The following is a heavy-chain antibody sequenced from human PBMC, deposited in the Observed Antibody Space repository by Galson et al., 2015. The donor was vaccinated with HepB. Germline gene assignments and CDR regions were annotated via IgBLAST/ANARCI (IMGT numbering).Heavy chain of an antibody. J-gene: IGHJ6*02. CDR1: GFTFSSYA. CDR2: ISYDGSNK. V-gene: IGHV3-30-3*01. D-gene: IGHD2-2*01. Sequence: SLRLSCAASGFTFSSYAMHWVHQAPGKGLEWVAVISYDGSNKYYADSVKGRFTISRDNSKNTLCLQMNSLRAEDTAVYYCARSDGWGVVVPAAKYYYYGMDVWGQGTTVTVSS. CDR3: ARSDGWGVVVPAAKYYYYGMDV.